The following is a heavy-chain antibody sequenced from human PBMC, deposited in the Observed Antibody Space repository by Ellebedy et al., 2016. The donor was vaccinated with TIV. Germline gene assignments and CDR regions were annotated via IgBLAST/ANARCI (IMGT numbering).Heavy chain of an antibody. J-gene: IGHJ4*02. Sequence: ASVKVSCKASGGAFDSYTISWVRQAPGQGLEWMGGIIPLSSTSNYAQKFQGRLAITADESTRTAYMELSSLRSEDTAVYYCARDNEYSSSLDYWGQGTLVTVSS. D-gene: IGHD6-6*01. CDR2: IIPLSSTS. CDR3: ARDNEYSSSLDY. V-gene: IGHV1-69*13. CDR1: GGAFDSYT.